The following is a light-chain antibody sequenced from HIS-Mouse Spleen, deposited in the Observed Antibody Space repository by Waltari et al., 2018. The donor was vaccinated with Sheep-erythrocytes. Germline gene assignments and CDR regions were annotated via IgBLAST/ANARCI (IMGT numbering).Light chain of an antibody. CDR3: AAWNDGLNGWV. V-gene: IGLV1-36*01. Sequence: QSVLTQPPPLSQAPRQRVTISCSGNSSNIGNNAVNSYHQLPGKARKLLIYYDELLPSCISDRFSGSKSGTSASLAFSVLQSEDDADYSCAAWNDGLNGWVFSERTKLLVL. J-gene: IGLJ3*02. CDR2: YDE. CDR1: SSNIGNNA.